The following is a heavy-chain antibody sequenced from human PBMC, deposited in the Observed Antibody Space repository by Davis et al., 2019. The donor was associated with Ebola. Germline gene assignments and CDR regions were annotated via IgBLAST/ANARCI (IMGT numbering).Heavy chain of an antibody. Sequence: GESLKISCAASGFTFSDYYMSWIRQAPGKGLEWVSYISSSGSTIYYADSVKGRFTISRDNAKNSLYLQMNSLRAEDTAVYYCARAEGDPDAFDIWGQGTMVTVSS. CDR2: ISSSGSTI. D-gene: IGHD1-26*01. V-gene: IGHV3-11*01. J-gene: IGHJ3*02. CDR1: GFTFSDYY. CDR3: ARAEGDPDAFDI.